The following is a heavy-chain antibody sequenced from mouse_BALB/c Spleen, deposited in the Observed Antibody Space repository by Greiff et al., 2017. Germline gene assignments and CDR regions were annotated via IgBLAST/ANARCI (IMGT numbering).Heavy chain of an antibody. Sequence: EVQLQQSGPGLVKPSQSLSLTCTVTGYSITSDYAWNWIRQFPGNKLEWMGYISYSGSTSYNPSLKSRISITRDTSKNQFFLQLNSVTTEDTATYYCARRGPGRGFAYWGQGTLVTVSA. V-gene: IGHV3-2*02. CDR1: GYSITSDYA. D-gene: IGHD3-3*01. CDR2: ISYSGST. J-gene: IGHJ3*01. CDR3: ARRGPGRGFAY.